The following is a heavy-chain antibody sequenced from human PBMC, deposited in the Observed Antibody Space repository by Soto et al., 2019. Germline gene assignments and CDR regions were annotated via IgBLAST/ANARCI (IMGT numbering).Heavy chain of an antibody. V-gene: IGHV2-5*01. D-gene: IGHD6-19*01. CDR2: IYWNDDK. Sequence: SGPTLVNPTQTLTLTCTFSGFSLSTSGVGVGWIRQPPGKALEWLALIYWNDDKRYSPSLKSRLTITKDTPKNQVVLTMTNMDPVDTATYYCAHSLIAVAGTSVHYFDYWGQGTLVTV. CDR1: GFSLSTSGVG. CDR3: AHSLIAVAGTSVHYFDY. J-gene: IGHJ4*02.